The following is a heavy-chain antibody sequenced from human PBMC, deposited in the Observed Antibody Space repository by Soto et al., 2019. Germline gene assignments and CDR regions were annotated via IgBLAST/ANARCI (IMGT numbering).Heavy chain of an antibody. D-gene: IGHD2-15*01. CDR3: ARNGRVPATDGFVP. J-gene: IGHJ5*02. CDR2: IYYSGST. Sequence: SETLSLTCTVSGGSVSSGSYYWSWIRQPPGKGLEWIGYIYYSGSTNYNPSLQCRVTISVDSSKNQFSLKLGSVTAADTAVYYCARNGRVPATDGFVPWGQVTLLTTSS. CDR1: GGSVSSGSYY. V-gene: IGHV4-61*01.